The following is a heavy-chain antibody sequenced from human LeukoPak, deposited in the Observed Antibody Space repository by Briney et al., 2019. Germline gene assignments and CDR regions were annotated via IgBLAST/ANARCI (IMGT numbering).Heavy chain of an antibody. J-gene: IGHJ4*02. V-gene: IGHV1-2*02. CDR3: ATEGYYDSSGYYTDY. D-gene: IGHD3-22*01. Sequence: ASVKVSCKASGYTFTYFYIHWVRQAPGQGLEWMGWINPNSGGTNYAQKLQGRVTMTTDTSTSTAYMELRSLRSDDTAVYYCATEGYYDSSGYYTDYWGQGTLVTVSS. CDR1: GYTFTYFY. CDR2: INPNSGGT.